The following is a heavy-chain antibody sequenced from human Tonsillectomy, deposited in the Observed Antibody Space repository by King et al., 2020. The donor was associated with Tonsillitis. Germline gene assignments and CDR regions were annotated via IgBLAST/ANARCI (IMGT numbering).Heavy chain of an antibody. CDR3: ARIGMITFGGRFGGNWFQS. D-gene: IGHD3-16*01. V-gene: IGHV5-10-1*03. CDR1: GYSYTAYW. CDR2: VNPSDSYT. Sequence: VQLVESGVEVKKPGESLRISCQGSGYSYTAYWIIWVRQMPGKGLEWMGRVNPSDSYTDYSPSFEGHVTVSADKSISTAYLQWTSLKASDTAIYYCARIGMITFGGRFGGNWFQSRGQGTLVT. J-gene: IGHJ5*01.